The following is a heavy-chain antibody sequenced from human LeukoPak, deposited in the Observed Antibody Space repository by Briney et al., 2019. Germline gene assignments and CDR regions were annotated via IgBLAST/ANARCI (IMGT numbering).Heavy chain of an antibody. Sequence: SETLSLTCTVSGGSISSYYWSWIRQPAGKGLEWIGRIYTSGSTNYNPSLKSRVTMSVDTSKNQFSLKLSSVTAADTAVYYCARDEYYYGSGSYYTFDYWGQGTLVTVSS. D-gene: IGHD3-10*01. CDR1: GGSISSYY. CDR2: IYTSGST. V-gene: IGHV4-4*07. CDR3: ARDEYYYGSGSYYTFDY. J-gene: IGHJ4*02.